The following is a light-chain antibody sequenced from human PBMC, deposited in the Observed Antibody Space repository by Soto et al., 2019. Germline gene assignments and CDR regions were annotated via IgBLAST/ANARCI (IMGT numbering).Light chain of an antibody. V-gene: IGKV3-20*01. CDR2: RAS. CDR1: HSVSSSY. J-gene: IGKJ2*01. Sequence: ETVLTQSPGTLRLSPGEGATLSCRASHSVSSSYLTWYQQRPGQPPRLLIYRASRRATGIPDRFSASGSGTDFTLTISRLEPEDFAVYYCQQYGSSPPYTFGQGTKLEIK. CDR3: QQYGSSPPYT.